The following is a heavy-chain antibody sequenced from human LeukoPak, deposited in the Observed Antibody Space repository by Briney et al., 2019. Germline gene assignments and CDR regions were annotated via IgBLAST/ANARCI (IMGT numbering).Heavy chain of an antibody. CDR1: GGSFSGYY. Sequence: SETLSLTCAVYGGSFSGYYWSWIRQPPGKGLEWIGEINHSGSNNYHPSLKSRVTISVDTSKNQFSLKLSSVTAADTAVYYCARGPLAAAGRSWFDPWGQGTLVTVSS. V-gene: IGHV4-34*01. D-gene: IGHD6-13*01. J-gene: IGHJ5*02. CDR2: INHSGSN. CDR3: ARGPLAAAGRSWFDP.